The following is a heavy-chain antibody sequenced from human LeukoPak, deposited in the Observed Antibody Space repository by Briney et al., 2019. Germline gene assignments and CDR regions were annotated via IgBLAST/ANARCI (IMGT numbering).Heavy chain of an antibody. V-gene: IGHV3-74*01. J-gene: IGHJ4*02. D-gene: IGHD4-17*01. CDR3: VRNEYGAGDN. CDR2: INSGGSTR. Sequence: QPGGSLRLSCAASGFTFSTYWMHWVRQAPGKGLVWVSRINSGGSTRNYADSVKGRFSISRDNAKNTLYLQMNSLSAEDTAVYYCVRNEYGAGDNWGQGTLVTVPS. CDR1: GFTFSTYW.